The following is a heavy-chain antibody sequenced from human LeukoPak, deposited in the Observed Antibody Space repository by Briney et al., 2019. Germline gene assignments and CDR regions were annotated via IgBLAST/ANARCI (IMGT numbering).Heavy chain of an antibody. CDR3: ALLASIAAISY. J-gene: IGHJ4*02. Sequence: PSETLSLTCTVSGGSISSYYWSWIRQPPGKGLEWIGYIYYSGSTNYNPSLKSRVTISVDTSKNQFSLKLSSVTAADTAVYYCALLASIAAISYWGQGTLVTVSS. CDR2: IYYSGST. CDR1: GGSISSYY. V-gene: IGHV4-59*08. D-gene: IGHD6-13*01.